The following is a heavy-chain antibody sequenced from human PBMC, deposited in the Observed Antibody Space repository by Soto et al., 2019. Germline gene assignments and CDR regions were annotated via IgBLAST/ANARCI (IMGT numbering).Heavy chain of an antibody. J-gene: IGHJ6*03. Sequence: SETLSLTCTVSGGSISSYYWSWIRQPPGKGLEWIGYIYYSGSTNYNPSLKSRVTISVDTSKNQFSLKLSSVTAADTAVYYCAEVFTETTDYYSYTAVGGKGTTVTVSS. CDR2: IYYSGST. CDR1: GGSISSYY. D-gene: IGHD4-4*01. CDR3: AEVFTETTDYYSYTAV. V-gene: IGHV4-59*01.